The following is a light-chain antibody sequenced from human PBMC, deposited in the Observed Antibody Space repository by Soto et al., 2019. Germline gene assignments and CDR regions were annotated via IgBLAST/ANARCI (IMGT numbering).Light chain of an antibody. CDR3: QQSYSTLWT. V-gene: IGKV1-39*01. CDR1: QSITSY. J-gene: IGKJ1*01. Sequence: DIQMTQSPSSLSASVGDRVTVTCRASQSITSYLNWYQQKPGKAPRLLIYAASRLQSGVPSRFSSSGSGTDFTLTISSLQPEDFATYYCQQSYSTLWTFGQGTKVEIK. CDR2: AAS.